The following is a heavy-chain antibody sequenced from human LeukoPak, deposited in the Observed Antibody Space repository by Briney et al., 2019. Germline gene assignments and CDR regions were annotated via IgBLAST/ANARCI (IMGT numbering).Heavy chain of an antibody. D-gene: IGHD2-2*01. CDR3: ARAPPHCSSTSCPVYGAFDI. CDR2: IIPIFGTA. J-gene: IGHJ3*02. V-gene: IGHV1-69*05. CDR1: GGTFSSYA. Sequence: SVKVSCKASGGTFSSYAISWVRQVPGQGLEWMGGIIPIFGTANYAQKFQGRVTITTDESTSTAYMELSSLRSEDTAVYYCARAPPHCSSTSCPVYGAFDIWGQGTMVTVSS.